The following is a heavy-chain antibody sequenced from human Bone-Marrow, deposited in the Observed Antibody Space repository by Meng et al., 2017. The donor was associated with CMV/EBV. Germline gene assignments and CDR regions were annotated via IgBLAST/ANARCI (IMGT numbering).Heavy chain of an antibody. V-gene: IGHV3-23*01. CDR2: ISGSGGST. J-gene: IGHJ3*01. Sequence: GESLKISCAASGFTFSSYGMHWVRQAPGKGLEWVSAISGSGGSTYYADSVKGRFTISRDNSKNTLYLQMNSLRAEDTAVYYCAKVVGGTVWGQGTMVTVSS. D-gene: IGHD1-26*01. CDR1: GFTFSSYG. CDR3: AKVVGGTV.